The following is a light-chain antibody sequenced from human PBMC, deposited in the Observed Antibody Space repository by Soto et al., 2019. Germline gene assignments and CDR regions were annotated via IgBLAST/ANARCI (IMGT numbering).Light chain of an antibody. Sequence: EIGLTQSRATLSVSPGEGAPLSCRASQSVSSDLAWYEQKPGQAPRLLIYGASTRATGIPARFSGSGSGTEFTLTISSLQSEDFAVYYCQQYNNWPLTFGGGTKVDIK. J-gene: IGKJ4*01. CDR1: QSVSSD. CDR3: QQYNNWPLT. CDR2: GAS. V-gene: IGKV3-15*01.